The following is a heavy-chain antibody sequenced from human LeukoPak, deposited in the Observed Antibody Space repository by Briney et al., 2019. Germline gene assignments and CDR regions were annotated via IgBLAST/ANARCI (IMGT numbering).Heavy chain of an antibody. Sequence: ASVKVSCKASGYTFTGYYMHWVRQAPGQGLEWMGWINPNSGGTNYAQKFQGRVTMTRDTSISTAYMELSRLRSDDTAVYYCARDITMVRGVTHHYWGQGTLVTVSS. CDR3: ARDITMVRGVTHHY. CDR2: INPNSGGT. CDR1: GYTFTGYY. J-gene: IGHJ4*02. D-gene: IGHD3-10*01. V-gene: IGHV1-2*02.